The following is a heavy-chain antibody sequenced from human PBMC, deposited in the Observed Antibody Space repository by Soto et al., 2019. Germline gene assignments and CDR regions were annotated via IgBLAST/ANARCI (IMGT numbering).Heavy chain of an antibody. V-gene: IGHV3-30*18. CDR3: AKEWVYDSSGWSFDY. CDR1: GFTFSSYG. Sequence: QVQLVESGGGVVQPGRSLRLSCAASGFTFSSYGIHWVRQAPGKGLEWVAVISYDGSNKYYADSLKGRFTISRDNSKNTLYLQMNSLRVEDTAVYYCAKEWVYDSSGWSFDYWGQGTLVTVSS. J-gene: IGHJ4*02. CDR2: ISYDGSNK. D-gene: IGHD3-22*01.